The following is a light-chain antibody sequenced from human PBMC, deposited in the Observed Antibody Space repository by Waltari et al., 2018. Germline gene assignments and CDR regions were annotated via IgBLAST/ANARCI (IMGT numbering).Light chain of an antibody. CDR1: GFNIGDNL. CDR3: AAWDDSLGAWV. J-gene: IGLJ3*02. CDR2: LNN. V-gene: IGLV1-47*01. Sequence: SVVTPPPPATGTLGQRVTLACSGSGFNIGDNLVTWFQQLPGSAPKLLIYLNNQRPSGVPDRFSGSKSGTSASLAISGLQSEDEADYYCAAWDDSLGAWVFGGGTKLTVL.